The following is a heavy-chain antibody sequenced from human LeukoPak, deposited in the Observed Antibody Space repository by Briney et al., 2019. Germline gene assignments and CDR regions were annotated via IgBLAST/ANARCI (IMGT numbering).Heavy chain of an antibody. J-gene: IGHJ5*02. CDR3: ARRGTDYCTPSSCHSNWFAP. D-gene: IGHD4-11*01. CDR2: IDGSSSRT. Sequence: KPGGSLRLSCAASGFIFSDYYMSWMRQAPGKGLEWLSYIDGSSSRTNYADSVKGRFTISRDNVKNSLYLQMNSLRAEDTAVYFCARRGTDYCTPSSCHSNWFAPWGQGTQVTVSS. V-gene: IGHV3-11*03. CDR1: GFIFSDYY.